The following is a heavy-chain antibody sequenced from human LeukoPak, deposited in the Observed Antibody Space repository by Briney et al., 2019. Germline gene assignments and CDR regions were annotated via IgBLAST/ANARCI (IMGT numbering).Heavy chain of an antibody. Sequence: SETLSLTCAAYGGSFSGYYWSWIRQPPGKGLEWVGEINHSGSTNYNPSLKSRVTISVDTSKNQFSLKLSSVTAADTAVYYCARVPGARLRKPYYMDVWGKGTTVTVSS. CDR2: INHSGST. CDR1: GGSFSGYY. J-gene: IGHJ6*03. V-gene: IGHV4-34*01. D-gene: IGHD4-17*01. CDR3: ARVPGARLRKPYYMDV.